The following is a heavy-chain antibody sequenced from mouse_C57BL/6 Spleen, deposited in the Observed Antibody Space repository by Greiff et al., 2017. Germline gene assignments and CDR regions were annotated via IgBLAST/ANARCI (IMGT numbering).Heavy chain of an antibody. J-gene: IGHJ4*01. Sequence: QVQLQQSGPGLVQPSQSLSITCTVSGFSLTSYGVHWVRQSPGKGLEWLGVIWRGGSTDYNAAFMSRLSITKDNSKSQVFFKMNSLQADDTAIYYCAKVPYYGSSYEDAMDYWGQGTSVTVSS. CDR1: GFSLTSYG. V-gene: IGHV2-5*01. CDR3: AKVPYYGSSYEDAMDY. CDR2: IWRGGST. D-gene: IGHD1-1*01.